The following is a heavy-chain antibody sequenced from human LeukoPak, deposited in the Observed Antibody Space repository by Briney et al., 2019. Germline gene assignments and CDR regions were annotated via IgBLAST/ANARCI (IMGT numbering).Heavy chain of an antibody. D-gene: IGHD4-23*01. J-gene: IGHJ3*02. V-gene: IGHV4-39*07. Sequence: SETLSLTCIVSGGSISTNTYYWGWIRQPPGKELEWIGSIYYSGSTYYNPSLNSRVTISVDTSKNQFSLKLSSVTAADTAVYYCARDYLGGNPDAFDIWGQGTMVTVSS. CDR3: ARDYLGGNPDAFDI. CDR2: IYYSGST. CDR1: GGSISTNTYY.